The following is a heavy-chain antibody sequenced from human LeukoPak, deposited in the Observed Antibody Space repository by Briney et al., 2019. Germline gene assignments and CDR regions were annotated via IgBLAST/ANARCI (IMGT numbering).Heavy chain of an antibody. CDR2: ISSSGSTI. CDR3: ARDGDSRGPRYYYDSSGYRSI. Sequence: PGGSLRLSCAASGFTFSSYEMNWVRQAPGKGLEWVSYISSSGSTIYYADSVKGRFTISRDNAKNSLYLQMNSLRAEDTAVYYCARDGDSRGPRYYYDSSGYRSIWGQGTMVTVSS. V-gene: IGHV3-48*03. D-gene: IGHD3-22*01. CDR1: GFTFSSYE. J-gene: IGHJ3*02.